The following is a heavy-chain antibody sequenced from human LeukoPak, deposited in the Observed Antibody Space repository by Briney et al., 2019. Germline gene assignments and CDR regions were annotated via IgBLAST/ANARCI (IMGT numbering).Heavy chain of an antibody. CDR3: ARGRASGYYNWFDP. Sequence: GASVKVSCKASGYTFTGYYMHWVRQAPGQGLEWMGWISAYNGNTNYAQKLQGRVTMTTDTSTSTAYMELRSLRSDDTAVYYCARGRASGYYNWFDPWGQGTLVTVSS. CDR2: ISAYNGNT. V-gene: IGHV1-18*04. D-gene: IGHD3-22*01. CDR1: GYTFTGYY. J-gene: IGHJ5*02.